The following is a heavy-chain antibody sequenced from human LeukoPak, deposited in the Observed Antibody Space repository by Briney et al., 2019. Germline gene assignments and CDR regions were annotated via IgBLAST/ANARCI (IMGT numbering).Heavy chain of an antibody. Sequence: GASVKVSCKASGYTFTSYYMHWVRQAPGQGLEWMGIINPSGGSTGYAQKFQGRVTMTRDTSTSTVYMELSSLRSEDTAVYYCARDMGSMVATDSTIFDYWGQGTLVTVSS. CDR1: GYTFTSYY. V-gene: IGHV1-46*01. D-gene: IGHD5-12*01. J-gene: IGHJ4*02. CDR2: INPSGGST. CDR3: ARDMGSMVATDSTIFDY.